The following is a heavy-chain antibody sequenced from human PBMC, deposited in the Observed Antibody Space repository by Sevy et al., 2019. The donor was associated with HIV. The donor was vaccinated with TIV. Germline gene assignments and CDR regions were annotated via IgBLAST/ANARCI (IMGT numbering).Heavy chain of an antibody. CDR2: IKSKTDGGKT. CDR3: TTDTSLYGGYDPSYSFDY. V-gene: IGHV3-15*01. D-gene: IGHD5-12*01. Sequence: GGSLRLSCAASGFTFSNAWMSWVRQAPGKGLEWVGRIKSKTDGGKTDYAAHVKVRFTMARDNSKNTLYLEMNSLKTEDTAVYYCTTDTSLYGGYDPSYSFDYWGQGTLVTVSS. J-gene: IGHJ4*02. CDR1: GFTFSNAW.